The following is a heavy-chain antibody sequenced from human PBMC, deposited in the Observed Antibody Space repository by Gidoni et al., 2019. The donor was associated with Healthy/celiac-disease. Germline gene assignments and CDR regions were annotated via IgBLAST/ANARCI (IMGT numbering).Heavy chain of an antibody. V-gene: IGHV3-23*01. D-gene: IGHD2-2*01. CDR3: ASGGDIVVVPGVYYMDV. CDR1: GFTFSSYA. CDR2: ISGSGGST. J-gene: IGHJ6*03. Sequence: EVQLLESGGGLVQPGGSLRLSCAAPGFTFSSYAMSWVRQAPGKGLEWVSAISGSGGSTYYADSVKGRFTISRDNSKNTLYLQMNSLRAEDTAVYYCASGGDIVVVPGVYYMDVWGKGTTVTVSS.